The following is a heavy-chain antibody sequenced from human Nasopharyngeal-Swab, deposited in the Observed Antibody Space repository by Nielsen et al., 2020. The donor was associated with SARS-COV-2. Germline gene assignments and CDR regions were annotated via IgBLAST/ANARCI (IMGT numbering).Heavy chain of an antibody. D-gene: IGHD6-6*01. CDR2: IYRSGST. J-gene: IGHJ4*02. CDR3: AREKSNYFDF. Sequence: SETLSLTCAVSGGSVSSGDYSWSWIRQPPGKGLEWIGYIYRSGSTYYNPSLKSRVTISVDRSRNQFSLRLSSLTAADTAVYYCAREKSNYFDFWGQGTLVIVSS. V-gene: IGHV4-30-2*01. CDR1: GGSVSSGDYS.